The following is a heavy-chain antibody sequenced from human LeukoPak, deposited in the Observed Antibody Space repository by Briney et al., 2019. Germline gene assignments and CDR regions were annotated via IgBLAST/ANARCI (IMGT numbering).Heavy chain of an antibody. J-gene: IGHJ4*02. D-gene: IGHD6-13*01. CDR1: GFTFSSYS. CDR3: ARGRIAAAYQGGPDY. CDR2: ISSSSSYI. V-gene: IGHV3-21*01. Sequence: GGSLRLSCAASGFTFSSYSMNWVRQAPGKGLEWVSSISSSSSYIYYADSVKGRFTISRDNAKNSLYLQMNSLRAEDTAVYCCARGRIAAAYQGGPDYWGQGTLVTVSS.